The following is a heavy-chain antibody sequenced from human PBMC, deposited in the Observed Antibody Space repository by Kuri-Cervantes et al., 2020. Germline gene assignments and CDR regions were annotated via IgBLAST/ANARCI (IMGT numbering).Heavy chain of an antibody. CDR1: GVSTTSNF. Sequence: GSLRLSCNVSGVSTTSNFWTWIRQSPGKGLEWIGYVYYGDNTKYNPSLRGRVTMSLDTPKDQFFLRLTSVTAADTAVYYCARENDYNNCFDFWGQGILVTVSS. CDR2: VYYGDNT. V-gene: IGHV4-59*01. J-gene: IGHJ4*02. D-gene: IGHD4-11*01. CDR3: ARENDYNNCFDF.